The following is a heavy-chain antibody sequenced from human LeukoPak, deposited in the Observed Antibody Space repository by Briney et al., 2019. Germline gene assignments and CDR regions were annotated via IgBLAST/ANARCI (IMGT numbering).Heavy chain of an antibody. J-gene: IGHJ4*02. D-gene: IGHD6-19*01. V-gene: IGHV4-59*12. CDR3: ARDEGSGWYNY. CDR1: GGSISSYY. CDR2: IYYSGNT. Sequence: PSETLSLTCTVSGGSISSYYWSWIRQPPGKGLEWVGYIYYSGNTNYNPSLKSRITVSVDTSKNQFSLKLTSVTAADTAVYFCARDEGSGWYNYWGQGTLVTVSS.